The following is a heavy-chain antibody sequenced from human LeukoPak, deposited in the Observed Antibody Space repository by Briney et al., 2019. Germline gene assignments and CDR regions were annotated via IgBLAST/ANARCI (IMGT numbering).Heavy chain of an antibody. J-gene: IGHJ4*02. CDR2: INTDGSST. Sequence: GGSLRLSCAASGFAFRSFDMSWVRQAPGKGLVWVSRINTDGSSTSYADSVKGRFTISRDNAKNTLYLQMNSLRAEDTAVYYCARASPFLTGYYYFDYWGQGTLVTVSS. D-gene: IGHD3-9*01. CDR1: GFAFRSFD. CDR3: ARASPFLTGYYYFDY. V-gene: IGHV3-74*01.